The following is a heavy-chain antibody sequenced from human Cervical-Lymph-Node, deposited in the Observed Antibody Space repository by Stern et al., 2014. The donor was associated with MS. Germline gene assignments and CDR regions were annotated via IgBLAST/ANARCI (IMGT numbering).Heavy chain of an antibody. CDR1: GDTFSSLD. CDR3: ARHQAGIAAD. Sequence: QVQLGQSGAEVKKPGSSVKVSCKASGDTFSSLDIGWVRQAPGQGPEWLGGTTPLFGTTHYAQNFQGRVTFSADDSTSTTYMELSSLRSEDTAVYYCARHQAGIAADWGQGTLVTVSS. D-gene: IGHD6-13*01. V-gene: IGHV1-69*01. CDR2: TTPLFGTT. J-gene: IGHJ4*02.